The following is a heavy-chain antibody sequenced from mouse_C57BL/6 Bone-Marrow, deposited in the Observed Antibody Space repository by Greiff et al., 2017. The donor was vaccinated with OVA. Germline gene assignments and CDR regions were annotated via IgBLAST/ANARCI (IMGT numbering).Heavy chain of an antibody. CDR1: GYTSTDYE. CDR2: IDPETGGT. D-gene: IGHD1-1*01. V-gene: IGHV1-15*01. Sequence: QVQLQQSGAELVRPGASVTLSCKASGYTSTDYEMHWVKQTPVHGLEWIGAIDPETGGTAYNQKFKGKAILTADKSSSTAYMELRSLTSEDSAIYFCANYYGSSYEFAYWGQGTLVTVSA. CDR3: ANYYGSSYEFAY. J-gene: IGHJ3*01.